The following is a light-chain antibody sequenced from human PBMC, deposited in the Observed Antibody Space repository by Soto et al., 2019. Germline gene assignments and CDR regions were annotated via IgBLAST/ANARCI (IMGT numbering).Light chain of an antibody. CDR2: DAS. J-gene: IGKJ1*01. CDR1: QSISSW. V-gene: IGKV1-5*01. CDR3: QQYGGFSRT. Sequence: DIQMTQSPSTLSASVGDRVTITCRASQSISSWLAWYQQKPGKAPKLLIYDASSLERGVPSRFSGSGSGTEFTLTISSLQPDDFATYYCQQYGGFSRTFGQGTKVDI.